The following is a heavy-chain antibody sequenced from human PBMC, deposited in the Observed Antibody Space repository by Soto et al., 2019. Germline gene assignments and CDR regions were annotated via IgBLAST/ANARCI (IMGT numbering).Heavy chain of an antibody. CDR3: ARDSRNYYYYMDV. Sequence: EVQLVESGGGLVQPGGSLRLSCAASGFTFSSYNMNWVRQAPGKGLEWISDISLSSSTIFYADSVKVRFTISRDNAKNSLYLQMNSLRAEDTAVYYCARDSRNYYYYMDVWGKGTTVTVSS. CDR2: ISLSSSTI. V-gene: IGHV3-48*01. CDR1: GFTFSSYN. J-gene: IGHJ6*03.